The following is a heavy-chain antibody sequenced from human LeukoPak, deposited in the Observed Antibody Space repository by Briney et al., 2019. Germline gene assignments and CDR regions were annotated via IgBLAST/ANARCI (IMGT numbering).Heavy chain of an antibody. D-gene: IGHD4-23*01. CDR1: GFTFSTYG. Sequence: PGGTLRLSCAASGFTFSTYGMNWVRQAPGKGLGWVSAVSGSGSTTYYARSVKGRFTVSRDNSKNTLYLQMNSLRVDDTAVYYCAKSLDYGGNRARLDFWGQGTLVTVSS. CDR3: AKSLDYGGNRARLDF. J-gene: IGHJ4*02. V-gene: IGHV3-23*01. CDR2: VSGSGSTT.